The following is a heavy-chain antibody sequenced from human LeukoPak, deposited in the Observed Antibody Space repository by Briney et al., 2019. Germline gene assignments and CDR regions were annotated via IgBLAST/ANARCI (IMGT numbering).Heavy chain of an antibody. CDR3: ASNFLEWLSPESDDY. CDR2: IIPILGIA. Sequence: GASVKVSCKASGGTFSSYTISWVRQAPGQGLEWMGRIIPILGIASYAQKFQGRVTITADKSTGTAYMELSSLRSEDTAVYYCASNFLEWLSPESDDYWGQGTLVTVSS. CDR1: GGTFSSYT. V-gene: IGHV1-69*02. D-gene: IGHD3-3*01. J-gene: IGHJ4*02.